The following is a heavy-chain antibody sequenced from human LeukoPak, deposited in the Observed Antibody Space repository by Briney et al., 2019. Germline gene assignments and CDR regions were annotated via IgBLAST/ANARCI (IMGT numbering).Heavy chain of an antibody. J-gene: IGHJ6*03. CDR3: AKDGGKSYYYGSGSPPAYYYYMDV. Sequence: GGSLRLSCAASGFTFDDYAMHWVRQAPGKGLEWVSLIIWDGGSTYYADSVKGRFTISRDNSKNSLYLQMNSLRAEDTALYYCAKDGGKSYYYGSGSPPAYYYYMDVWGKGTTVTVSS. CDR1: GFTFDDYA. D-gene: IGHD3-10*01. V-gene: IGHV3-43D*04. CDR2: IIWDGGST.